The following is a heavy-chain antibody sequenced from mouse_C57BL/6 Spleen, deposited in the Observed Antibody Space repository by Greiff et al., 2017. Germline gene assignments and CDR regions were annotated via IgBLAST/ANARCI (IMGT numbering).Heavy chain of an antibody. CDR2: ISPNYGTT. J-gene: IGHJ2*01. CDR1: GYSFTDYY. D-gene: IGHD2-5*01. V-gene: IGHV1-39*01. Sequence: VQLQQSGPELVQPGASVKISCKASGYSFTDYYMNWVKQSNGKSLEWIGVISPNYGTTSYNQKFKGKATLTVDQYSSTSYRQLNRLAAEDSAVDYCARSSYSNYDLDYWGQGTTLTVSS. CDR3: ARSSYSNYDLDY.